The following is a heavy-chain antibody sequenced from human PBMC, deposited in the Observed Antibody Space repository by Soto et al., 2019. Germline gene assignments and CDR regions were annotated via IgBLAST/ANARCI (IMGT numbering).Heavy chain of an antibody. D-gene: IGHD6-6*01. CDR3: ARVGRGIAARHSNWFDP. Sequence: SETLSLTCTVSGDSISSSSYYWGWIRQPPGKGLEWIGTIYYSRSTYYNPSLKSRVTFSVDTSKNQFSLRLTSVTAADTAVYYCARVGRGIAARHSNWFDPWGQGTLVTVSS. V-gene: IGHV4-39*01. CDR1: GDSISSSSYY. CDR2: IYYSRST. J-gene: IGHJ5*02.